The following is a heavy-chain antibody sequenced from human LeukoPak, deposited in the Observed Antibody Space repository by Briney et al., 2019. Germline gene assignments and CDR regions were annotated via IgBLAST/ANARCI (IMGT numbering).Heavy chain of an antibody. V-gene: IGHV3-23*01. D-gene: IGHD3-22*01. CDR3: AKTSSLHYYDSPDAFDI. J-gene: IGHJ3*02. CDR2: ISGGGDTI. Sequence: GRSLRLSCAASGFTFSSYAMSWVRQAPGKGLEWVSAISGGGDTIYYAGSVKGRFTISRDNSKNMLSLQMNSLRAEDTAVYYCAKTSSLHYYDSPDAFDIWGQGTMVTVSS. CDR1: GFTFSSYA.